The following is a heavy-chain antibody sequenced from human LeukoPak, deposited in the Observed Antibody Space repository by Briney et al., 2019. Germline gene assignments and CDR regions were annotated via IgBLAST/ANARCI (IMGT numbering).Heavy chain of an antibody. V-gene: IGHV3-74*01. Sequence: GGSLRLSCAASGFTFSSYWMHWVRQAPGKGLVWVSRINSDGSSTSYADSVKGRFTISRDNSKNTLYLQMNSLRAEDTAVYYCAKAPRGGLWFGELFDYWGQGTLVTVSS. CDR2: INSDGSST. CDR3: AKAPRGGLWFGELFDY. J-gene: IGHJ4*02. D-gene: IGHD3-10*01. CDR1: GFTFSSYW.